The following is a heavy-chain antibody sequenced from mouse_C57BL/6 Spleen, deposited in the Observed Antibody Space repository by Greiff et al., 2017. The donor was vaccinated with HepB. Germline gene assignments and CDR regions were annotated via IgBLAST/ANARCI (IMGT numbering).Heavy chain of an antibody. J-gene: IGHJ1*03. CDR2: INPNNGGT. Sequence: EVQLQQSGPELVKPGASVKISCKASGYTFTDYYMNWVKQSHGKSLEWIGDINPNNGGTSYNQKFKGKATLTVDKSSSTAYMELRSLTSEDSAVYYCSMGGKYYGRSYGYFDVWGTGTTVTVSS. V-gene: IGHV1-26*01. D-gene: IGHD1-1*01. CDR3: SMGGKYYGRSYGYFDV. CDR1: GYTFTDYY.